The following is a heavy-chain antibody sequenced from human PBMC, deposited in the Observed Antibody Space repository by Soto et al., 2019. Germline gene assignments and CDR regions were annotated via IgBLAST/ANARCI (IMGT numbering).Heavy chain of an antibody. V-gene: IGHV1-3*01. J-gene: IGHJ6*02. CDR3: ARDREVLLWFGELLGGGMDV. Sequence: ASVKVSCKASGYTFTSYAMHWVRQAPGQRLEWMGWINAGNGNTKYSQKFQGRVTITRDTSASTAYMELSSLRSEDTAVYYCARDREVLLWFGELLGGGMDVWG. D-gene: IGHD3-10*01. CDR1: GYTFTSYA. CDR2: INAGNGNT.